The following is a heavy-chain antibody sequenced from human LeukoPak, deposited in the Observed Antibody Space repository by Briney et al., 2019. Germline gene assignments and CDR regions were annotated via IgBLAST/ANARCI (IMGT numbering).Heavy chain of an antibody. CDR3: ARHGHYYDTSGYYSIPDF. V-gene: IGHV4-61*01. D-gene: IGHD3-22*01. CDR2: IYYSGST. Sequence: PSETLSLTCTVSGGSISSGNYYWSWIRQHPGKGLEWIGYIYYSGSTNYNPSLKSRVTISVDTSKNQISLKLSSVTAADTAVYYCARHGHYYDTSGYYSIPDFWGQGTLVTVSS. CDR1: GGSISSGNYY. J-gene: IGHJ4*02.